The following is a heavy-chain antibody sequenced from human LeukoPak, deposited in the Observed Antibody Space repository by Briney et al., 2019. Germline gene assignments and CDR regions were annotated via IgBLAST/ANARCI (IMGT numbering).Heavy chain of an antibody. D-gene: IGHD3-22*01. J-gene: IGHJ4*02. Sequence: ASVKVSCKASGYTFTGYYMHWVRQAPGQGLEWMGWINPNSGGTNYAQKFQGRVTMTGDTSISTAYMELSRLRSDDTAVYYCARHDTYYYDSSGYIDYWGQGTLVTVSS. CDR3: ARHDTYYYDSSGYIDY. V-gene: IGHV1-2*02. CDR2: INPNSGGT. CDR1: GYTFTGYY.